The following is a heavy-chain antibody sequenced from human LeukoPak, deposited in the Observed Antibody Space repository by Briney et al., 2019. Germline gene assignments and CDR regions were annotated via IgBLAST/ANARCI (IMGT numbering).Heavy chain of an antibody. Sequence: PSETLSLTCTVSGGSISGYYWSWIRQPPGKGLEWIGYIFYSGSTNYNPSLKSRVTITVDTSKNQFSLKLSSVTAADAAVYYCARGEWDLLFDYWGQGTLVTVSS. CDR3: ARGEWDLLFDY. D-gene: IGHD1-26*01. J-gene: IGHJ4*02. V-gene: IGHV4-59*01. CDR2: IFYSGST. CDR1: GGSISGYY.